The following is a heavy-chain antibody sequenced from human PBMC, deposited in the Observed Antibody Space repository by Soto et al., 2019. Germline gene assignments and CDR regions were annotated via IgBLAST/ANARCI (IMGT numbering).Heavy chain of an antibody. CDR2: IIPIFGTA. D-gene: IGHD2-2*01. V-gene: IGHV1-69*13. Sequence: SVKVSCKASGGTFSSYAISWVRQAPGQGLEWMGGIIPIFGTANYAQKFQGRVTITADESTSTAYMELSSLRSEDTAVYYCAREVVFRAVVPAAINGMDVWGQGTTVTVSS. J-gene: IGHJ6*02. CDR3: AREVVFRAVVPAAINGMDV. CDR1: GGTFSSYA.